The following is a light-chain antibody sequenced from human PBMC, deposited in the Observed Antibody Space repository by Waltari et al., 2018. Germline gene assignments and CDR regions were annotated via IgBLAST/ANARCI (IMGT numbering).Light chain of an antibody. J-gene: IGKJ1*01. V-gene: IGKV4-1*01. CDR1: QNVLYSSNNKNY. CDR2: WTS. Sequence: DNVLIQSPDSLAVSLGERATINCKSSQNVLYSSNNKNYIAWYQQKSGQPPKLLIYWTSTRESGVPDRFSGSGSGTDFALTISSLQAEDVAVYYCQQYYTTPWTFGQGTKVEIK. CDR3: QQYYTTPWT.